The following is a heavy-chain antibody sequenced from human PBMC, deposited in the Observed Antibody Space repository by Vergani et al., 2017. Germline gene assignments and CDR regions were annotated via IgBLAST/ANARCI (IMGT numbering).Heavy chain of an antibody. J-gene: IGHJ4*02. CDR2: ISGQNFRT. CDR3: AKGLGLTLTAVWGGLDS. Sequence: EVQLLESGGGSAQPGESLRLSCVASGFTFTAHGLNWVRQAPGKGLEWVSGISGQNFRTHYADSVKGRFTISRDDSKNTLFLEMNSLRTEDTATYFCAKGLGLTLTAVWGGLDSWGPGTVVLVSS. D-gene: IGHD3-16*01. CDR1: GFTFTAHG. V-gene: IGHV3-23*01.